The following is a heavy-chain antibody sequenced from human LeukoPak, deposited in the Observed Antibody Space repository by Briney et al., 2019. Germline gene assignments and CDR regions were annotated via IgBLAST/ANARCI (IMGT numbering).Heavy chain of an antibody. CDR1: GFTFSSYS. Sequence: PGGSLRLSCVASGFTFSSYSMNWVRQAAGKGLEWVSPSSSSSSYIYYAASVNGRFTISRDNAKNSLYLQMNSLRAEDTAVYYCARDSEPDFWSGYYCLDYWGQGTLVTVSS. CDR2: SSSSSSYI. J-gene: IGHJ4*02. CDR3: ARDSEPDFWSGYYCLDY. D-gene: IGHD3-3*01. V-gene: IGHV3-21*01.